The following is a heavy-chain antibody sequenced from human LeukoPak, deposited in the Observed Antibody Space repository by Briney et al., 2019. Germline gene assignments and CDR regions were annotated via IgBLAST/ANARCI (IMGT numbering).Heavy chain of an antibody. D-gene: IGHD6-25*01. CDR1: GGSISSGGYY. J-gene: IGHJ3*02. V-gene: IGHV4-30-2*01. CDR3: ARDRGRRGSGLGSGAFDI. Sequence: PSETLSLTCTVSGGSISSGGYYWSWIRQPPGKGLEWIGYIYHSGSTYYNPSLKSRVTISVDRSKNQFSLKLSSVTAADTAVYYCARDRGRRGSGLGSGAFDIWGQGTMVTVSS. CDR2: IYHSGST.